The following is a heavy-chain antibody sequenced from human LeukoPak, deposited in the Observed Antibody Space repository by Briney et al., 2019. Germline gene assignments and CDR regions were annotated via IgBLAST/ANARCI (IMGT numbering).Heavy chain of an antibody. D-gene: IGHD2-2*02. CDR3: ARAISDCAIPNCYKGYFDY. J-gene: IGHJ4*02. CDR1: GDTFTSSA. Sequence: GASVKVSCKASGDTFTSSALHWVRQAPGQRPEWMGWIDADSRITKYSQKFQGRVAFTRDTSASTAYMELSSLRSEDTAVYYCARAISDCAIPNCYKGYFDYWGQGTLVTVSS. CDR2: IDADSRIT. V-gene: IGHV1-3*01.